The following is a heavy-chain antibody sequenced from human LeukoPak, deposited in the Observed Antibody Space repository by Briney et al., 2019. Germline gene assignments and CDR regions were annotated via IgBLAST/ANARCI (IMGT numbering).Heavy chain of an antibody. D-gene: IGHD3-3*01. Sequence: SETLSLTCTVSGGSISSGGYYWSWIRQHPGKGLEWIGYIYYSGDTYYNLSLKSRVTISVDTSKNQFSLKLSSVTAADTAVYYCARHATTSDYDFWSGYLGAFDIWGQGTMVTVSS. CDR2: IYYSGDT. V-gene: IGHV4-31*03. CDR1: GGSISSGGYY. J-gene: IGHJ3*02. CDR3: ARHATTSDYDFWSGYLGAFDI.